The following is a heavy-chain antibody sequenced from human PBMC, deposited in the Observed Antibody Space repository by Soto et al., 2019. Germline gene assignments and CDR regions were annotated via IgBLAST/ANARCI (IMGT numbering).Heavy chain of an antibody. CDR3: AHRPGSSPRWFDP. D-gene: IGHD1-1*01. Sequence: QITLKESGPTLVKPTETLTLTCTFSGFSLTTSGVGVGWIRQPPGKALEWLAVIYWDDDKRYSPSLRNRMTNTKDASKNHVVLTMINMDPVDTATYYCAHRPGSSPRWFDPWGQGTLVTVSS. CDR2: IYWDDDK. CDR1: GFSLTTSGVG. V-gene: IGHV2-5*02. J-gene: IGHJ5*02.